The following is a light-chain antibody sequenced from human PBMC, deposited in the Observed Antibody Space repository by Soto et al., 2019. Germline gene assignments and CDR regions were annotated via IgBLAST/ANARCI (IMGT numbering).Light chain of an antibody. V-gene: IGLV2-14*01. Sequence: QSALTQPASVYGSPGQSITISCTGTSSDVGGYDYVSWYQQHPGKAPKLLIFDVSKRPSGVSYRFSGSKSGNTASLTISGLQVEDEAEYYCSSYASSISLVFGGGTQLTVL. CDR1: SSDVGGYDY. CDR2: DVS. CDR3: SSYASSISLV. J-gene: IGLJ2*01.